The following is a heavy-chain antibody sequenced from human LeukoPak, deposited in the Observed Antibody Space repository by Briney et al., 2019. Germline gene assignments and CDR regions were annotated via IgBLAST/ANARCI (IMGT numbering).Heavy chain of an antibody. J-gene: IGHJ5*02. Sequence: SETLSLTCTVSGVSISSYYWSWLRQPPGKGLEWIGYIYYSGSTNYNPSLKSRVTISVDTSKNQFSLKLSSVTAADTAVYYCASLGVAATPLGQYWFDPWGQGTLVTVSS. D-gene: IGHD2-15*01. V-gene: IGHV4-59*08. CDR2: IYYSGST. CDR3: ASLGVAATPLGQYWFDP. CDR1: GVSISSYY.